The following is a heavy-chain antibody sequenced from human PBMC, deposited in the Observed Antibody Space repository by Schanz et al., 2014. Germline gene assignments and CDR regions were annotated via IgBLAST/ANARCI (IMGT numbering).Heavy chain of an antibody. CDR1: GFTFSSYA. D-gene: IGHD2-8*02. Sequence: EVQLLESGGGLVQPGGSLRLSCAASGFTFSSYAMSWVRQAPGKGLEWVSAISGGGDTAYYADSVKGRFTISRDNFKGALYLQMSSLRAEDTAVYYCAKSLESCPGGRCSRGYFDYWGQGTLXTVSS. CDR2: ISGGGDTA. CDR3: AKSLESCPGGRCSRGYFDY. J-gene: IGHJ4*02. V-gene: IGHV3-23*01.